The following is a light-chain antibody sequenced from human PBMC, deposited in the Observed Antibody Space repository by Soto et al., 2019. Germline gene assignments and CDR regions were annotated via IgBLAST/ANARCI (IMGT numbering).Light chain of an antibody. CDR1: QSISSY. CDR3: QQSDSIQYT. V-gene: IGKV1-39*01. CDR2: AAS. Sequence: DIEMTQSPSSLSASVGDRVTITSRVSQSISSYLNWYEQKPGKAPKLLIYAASNLQSGVPSRFSGSGSGTDFTVSISSLQPEDFATDYCQQSDSIQYTFGQATKLDFK. J-gene: IGKJ2*01.